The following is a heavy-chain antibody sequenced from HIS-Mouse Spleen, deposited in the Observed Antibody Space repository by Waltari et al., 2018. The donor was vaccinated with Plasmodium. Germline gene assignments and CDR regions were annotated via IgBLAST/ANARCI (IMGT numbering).Heavy chain of an antibody. V-gene: IGHV1-2*02. CDR3: ATKGGSSSDY. CDR1: RYAFTGYY. Sequence: VQPLQSGAEAKNPCSSVNFSCYASRYAFTGYYMHWVRQSPGQGPERMGWINPNSGGTNYAQKFQGRVTMTRDTSISTTYMELRRLRSDETAVYYCATKGGSSSDYWGQGTLVTVSS. J-gene: IGHJ4*02. D-gene: IGHD6-6*01. CDR2: INPNSGGT.